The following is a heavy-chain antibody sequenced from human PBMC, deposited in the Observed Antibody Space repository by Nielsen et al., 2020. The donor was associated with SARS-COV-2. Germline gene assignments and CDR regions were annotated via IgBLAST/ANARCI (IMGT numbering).Heavy chain of an antibody. CDR3: ARGIYDFLSGSDVSLNGLDV. CDR1: GGAFSGYR. Sequence: GSLRLSCGVSGGAFSGYRWTWVRQSPGKGLEWLGEINDSGTTNYNPPLPGRVSISQDASKRQLSLKLSSVTAADTALYFCARGIYDFLSGSDVSLNGLDVWGQGTTVTVSS. CDR2: INDSGTT. V-gene: IGHV4-34*01. D-gene: IGHD3-3*01. J-gene: IGHJ6*02.